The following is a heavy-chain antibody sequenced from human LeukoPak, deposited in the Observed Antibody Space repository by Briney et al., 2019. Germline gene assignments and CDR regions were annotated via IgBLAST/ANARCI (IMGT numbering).Heavy chain of an antibody. CDR1: GFTVSSNY. V-gene: IGHV3-53*01. J-gene: IGHJ4*02. Sequence: GGSLRLSCAASGFTVSSNYMSWVRQAPGKGLEWVSVIYSGGSTYYADSVKGRFTISRDNSKNTLYLQMNSLRAEDTAVYYCAREIRVGATLFDYWGQGTLVTASS. CDR3: AREIRVGATLFDY. D-gene: IGHD1-26*01. CDR2: IYSGGST.